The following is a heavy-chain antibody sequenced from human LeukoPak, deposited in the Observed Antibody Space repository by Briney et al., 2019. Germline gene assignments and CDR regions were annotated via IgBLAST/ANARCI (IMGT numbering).Heavy chain of an antibody. D-gene: IGHD5-18*01. CDR3: ARRSSKGQLWLREYYFDY. Sequence: GGFLRLSCAASGFTFSSYWMSWVRRAPGKGLEWVANIKQDGSEKYYVDSVKGRVTISRDNAKNSLYLQMNSLRAEDTAVYYCARRSSKGQLWLREYYFDYWGQGTLVTVSS. CDR2: IKQDGSEK. CDR1: GFTFSSYW. V-gene: IGHV3-7*01. J-gene: IGHJ4*02.